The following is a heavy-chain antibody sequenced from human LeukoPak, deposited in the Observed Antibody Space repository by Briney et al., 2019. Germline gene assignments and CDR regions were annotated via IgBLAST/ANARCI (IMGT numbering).Heavy chain of an antibody. D-gene: IGHD5-12*01. CDR1: GFTFSSYA. CDR3: AKDQTGVAYYFDY. Sequence: PGGSLRLSCAASGFTFSSYAMSWVRQAPGKGLEWVSGISGSGGSTYYADSVKGRFTISRDNPKNTLYLQMNSLRAEDTAVSYCAKDQTGVAYYFDYWGQGTLVTVSS. J-gene: IGHJ4*02. V-gene: IGHV3-23*01. CDR2: ISGSGGST.